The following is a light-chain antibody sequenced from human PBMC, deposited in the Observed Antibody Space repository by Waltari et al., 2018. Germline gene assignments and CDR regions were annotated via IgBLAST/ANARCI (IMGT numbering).Light chain of an antibody. Sequence: DIVMTLSPLSLPVTPGEPASISCRASQSLLHTNAYNYLDWYLQKPGQSPQLLIYLGSNRASGVPDRFSGSGSGTDFTLKISRVEAEDVGVYYCMQALQTPWTFGQGTKVEIK. CDR3: MQALQTPWT. V-gene: IGKV2-28*01. CDR1: QSLLHTNAYNY. J-gene: IGKJ1*01. CDR2: LGS.